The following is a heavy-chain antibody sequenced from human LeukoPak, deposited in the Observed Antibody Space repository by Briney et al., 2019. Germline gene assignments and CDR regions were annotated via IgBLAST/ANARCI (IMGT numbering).Heavy chain of an antibody. J-gene: IGHJ4*02. CDR3: ARDHPRYNDCWDY. D-gene: IGHD2-21*02. Sequence: GGSLRLSCAASGFTFSSYAMHWVRQAPGKGLEWVSYISSSGSTIYYADSVKGRFTISRDNAKNSLYLQMNSLRAEDTAVYYCARDHPRYNDCWDYWGQGTLVTVSS. V-gene: IGHV3-48*03. CDR2: ISSSGSTI. CDR1: GFTFSSYA.